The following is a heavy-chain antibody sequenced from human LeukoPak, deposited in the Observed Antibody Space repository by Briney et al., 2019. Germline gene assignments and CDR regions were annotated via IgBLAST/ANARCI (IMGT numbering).Heavy chain of an antibody. Sequence: SETLSLTCAVYXGSFSGYXXXWIRQPPXXXXEWIGEINHSGSTNYNPSLKSRVTISVDTSKNQFSLKLSSVTAADTAVYYCARATDYYGMDVWGQGTTVTVSS. CDR3: ARATDYYGMDV. V-gene: IGHV4-34*01. CDR2: INHSGST. CDR1: XGSFSGYX. J-gene: IGHJ6*02. D-gene: IGHD4-17*01.